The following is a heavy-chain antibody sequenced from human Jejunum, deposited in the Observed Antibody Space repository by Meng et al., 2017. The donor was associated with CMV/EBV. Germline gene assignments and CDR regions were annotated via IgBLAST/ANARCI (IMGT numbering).Heavy chain of an antibody. CDR3: LCYTDGWTRDF. J-gene: IGHJ4*01. CDR1: GGSSRDGYYY. CDR2: ISNGGTP. Sequence: CGVAGGSSRDGYYYWGWRRQHAQEGVGWSGIISNGGTPNYDQYLKSRVAISGDISRNQVSMTMRSVTAADTAVYYCLCYTDGWTRDFWGHGTLVTVSS. D-gene: IGHD5-24*01. V-gene: IGHV4-39*01.